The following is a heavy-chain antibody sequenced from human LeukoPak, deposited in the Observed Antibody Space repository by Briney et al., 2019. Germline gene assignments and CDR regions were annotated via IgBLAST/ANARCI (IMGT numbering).Heavy chain of an antibody. CDR3: ARHFGSFDH. Sequence: PSETLSLTCTVSGGSISSSGYYWGWIRQPPGKGLEWIGSIYYSGRTYYNPSLKSRVTISVDTSKNQFSLKLSSVTAADTAVYYCARHFGSFDHWGQGTLVTASS. D-gene: IGHD3-10*01. CDR1: GGSISSSGYY. CDR2: IYYSGRT. V-gene: IGHV4-39*01. J-gene: IGHJ4*02.